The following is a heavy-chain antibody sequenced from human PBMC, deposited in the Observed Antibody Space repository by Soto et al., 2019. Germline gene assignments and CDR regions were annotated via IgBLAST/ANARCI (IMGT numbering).Heavy chain of an antibody. Sequence: GGSLRLSCAASGFTFSSYGMHWVRQAPGKGLEWVAVIWYDGSNKYYADSVKGRFTISRDNSKNTLYLQMNSLRAEDTAVYYCARDRQELRRYYYYGMDVWGQGTTVTVSS. V-gene: IGHV3-33*01. CDR3: ARDRQELRRYYYYGMDV. D-gene: IGHD1-26*01. CDR2: IWYDGSNK. J-gene: IGHJ6*02. CDR1: GFTFSSYG.